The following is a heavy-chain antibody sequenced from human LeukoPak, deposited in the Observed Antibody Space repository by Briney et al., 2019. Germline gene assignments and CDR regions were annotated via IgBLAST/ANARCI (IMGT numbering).Heavy chain of an antibody. CDR3: ARDVYYYDSSGYYYYYYMDV. J-gene: IGHJ6*03. V-gene: IGHV1-69*05. CDR2: IVPIFGTA. D-gene: IGHD3-22*01. CDR1: GYNFDKFG. Sequence: ASVKVSCKASGYNFDKFGIAWVRQAPGQGLEWMGGIVPIFGTANYAQKFQGRVTITTDESTSTAYMELSSLRSEDTAVYYCARDVYYYDSSGYYYYYYMDVWGKGTTVTVSS.